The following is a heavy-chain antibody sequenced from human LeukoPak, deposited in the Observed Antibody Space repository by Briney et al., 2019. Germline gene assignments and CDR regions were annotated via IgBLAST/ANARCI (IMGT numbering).Heavy chain of an antibody. V-gene: IGHV1-3*01. D-gene: IGHD5/OR15-5a*01. CDR1: GYTFTTYG. CDR2: INAGNGNT. CDR3: AREWLSTAFDI. J-gene: IGHJ3*02. Sequence: ASVTVSCKASGYTFTTYGISWVRQAPGQGLEWMGWINAGNGNTKYSQKFQGRVTITRDTSASTAYMELSSLRSEDTAVYYWAREWLSTAFDIWGQGTMVTVSS.